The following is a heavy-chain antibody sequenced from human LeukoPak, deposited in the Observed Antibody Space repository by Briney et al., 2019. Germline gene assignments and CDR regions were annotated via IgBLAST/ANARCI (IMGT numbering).Heavy chain of an antibody. CDR3: ARVSAIWSGYYRDY. J-gene: IGHJ4*02. Sequence: GGSLRLSCAASGFTFSSYSMNWVRQAPGKGLEWVANIKQDGSETYYVDSVKGRFIVSRDNAKNSLYLHMSSLRADDTAVYYCARVSAIWSGYYRDYWGQGTLVTVSS. D-gene: IGHD3-3*01. CDR2: IKQDGSET. V-gene: IGHV3-7*04. CDR1: GFTFSSYS.